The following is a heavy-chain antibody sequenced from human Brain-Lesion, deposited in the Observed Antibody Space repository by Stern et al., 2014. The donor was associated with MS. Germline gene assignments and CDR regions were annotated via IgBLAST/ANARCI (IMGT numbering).Heavy chain of an antibody. CDR2: IYYSGFT. D-gene: IGHD1-26*01. J-gene: IGHJ4*02. Sequence: VQLLESGPGLVKPSETLSLTCTVSGGSISSSTYYWAWIRQPPGKGLEWIGNIYYSGFTYYNPSLKSRGTISVDMSKNQFPLKLSSVTAADTAIYYCARHDSVPRPSQLYSARDRGPGYFDYWGQGTLVTVSS. CDR3: ARHDSVPRPSQLYSARDRGPGYFDY. V-gene: IGHV4-39*01. CDR1: GGSISSSTYY.